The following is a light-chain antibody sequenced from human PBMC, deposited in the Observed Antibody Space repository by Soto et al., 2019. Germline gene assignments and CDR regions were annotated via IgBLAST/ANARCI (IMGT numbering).Light chain of an antibody. V-gene: IGKV3-11*01. CDR3: QEPNHLPPGT. CDR1: QSVGRH. J-gene: IGKJ4*01. Sequence: EIVLTQSPATLSLSPGERATLSCRASQSVGRHLAWYQQKPGQAPRLLIYDASNRATGVPARFSGSGSGADFTLSNRRPGPEEFAIFYRQEPNHLPPGTFGRRTKVEIK. CDR2: DAS.